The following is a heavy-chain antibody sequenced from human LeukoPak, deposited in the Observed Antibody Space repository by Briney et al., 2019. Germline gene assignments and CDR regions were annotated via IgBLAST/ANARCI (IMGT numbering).Heavy chain of an antibody. J-gene: IGHJ5*02. V-gene: IGHV3-30*02. CDR2: IRYDGSNK. Sequence: PGGSLRLSCAASGFTFSSYGMHWVRQAPGKGLEWVAFIRYDGSNKYYADSVKGRFTISRDNSKNTLYLQMNSLRAEDTAVYYCARDRSSTSPYWFDPWGQGTLVTVSS. CDR3: ARDRSSTSPYWFDP. CDR1: GFTFSSYG. D-gene: IGHD2-2*01.